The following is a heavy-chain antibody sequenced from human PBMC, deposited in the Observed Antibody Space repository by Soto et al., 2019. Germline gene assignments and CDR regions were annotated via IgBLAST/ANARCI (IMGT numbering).Heavy chain of an antibody. Sequence: SETLSLTCTVSGGTISSYYWSWIRQAPGKGLEWIGYIYYSGSTNHNHSLKSRVTISADKSKNQFSLKLCSVTAADTAVYYCAASLFSHDIPATAIPIDYWGQGTLVTVSS. J-gene: IGHJ4*02. D-gene: IGHD2-2*02. CDR3: AASLFSHDIPATAIPIDY. CDR1: GGTISSYY. CDR2: IYYSGST. V-gene: IGHV4-59*01.